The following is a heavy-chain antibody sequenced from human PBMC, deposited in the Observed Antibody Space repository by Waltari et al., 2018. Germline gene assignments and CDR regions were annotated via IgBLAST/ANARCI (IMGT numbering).Heavy chain of an antibody. V-gene: IGHV4-38-2*02. Sequence: QVQLQESGPGLVKPSETLSLTCTVSGYSISSGYYWGWVRQPPGKGPEWIGSIYHSGSASYNPSLKSRAAISVDTSRNQFSLRLSSVTAADTAVYFCARAVKQATCDYWGQGTLVTVSS. D-gene: IGHD4-4*01. CDR1: GYSISSGYY. J-gene: IGHJ4*02. CDR3: ARAVKQATCDY. CDR2: IYHSGSA.